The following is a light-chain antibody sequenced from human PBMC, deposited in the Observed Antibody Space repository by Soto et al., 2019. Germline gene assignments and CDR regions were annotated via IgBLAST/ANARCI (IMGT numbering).Light chain of an antibody. V-gene: IGLV1-44*01. CDR1: SSNIGSNP. Sequence: QSVLTQPPSASGTPGQRVTISCSGSSSNIGSNPVNWYQQLPGTAPKLLIYSNNQRPSRVPDRFSGSKSGTSASLAISGLQSEDEADYYCAAWDDSLNGVVFGGGTKLTVL. CDR2: SNN. CDR3: AAWDDSLNGVV. J-gene: IGLJ2*01.